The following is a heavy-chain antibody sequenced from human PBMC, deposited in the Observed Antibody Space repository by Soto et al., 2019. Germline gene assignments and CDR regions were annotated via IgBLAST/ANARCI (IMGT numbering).Heavy chain of an antibody. J-gene: IGHJ4*02. CDR2: ISGSGGST. D-gene: IGHD6-19*01. V-gene: IGHV3-23*01. Sequence: QTGGSLRLSCAASGFTFSSYAMSWVRQAPGKGLEWVSAISGSGGSTYYAGSVKGRFTISRDNSKNTLYLQMNSLRAEDTAVYYCAKDGAVAGPTFPLWGQGTLVTVSS. CDR3: AKDGAVAGPTFPL. CDR1: GFTFSSYA.